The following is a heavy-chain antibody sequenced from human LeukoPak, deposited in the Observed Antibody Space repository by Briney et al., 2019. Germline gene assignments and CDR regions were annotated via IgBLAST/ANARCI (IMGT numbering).Heavy chain of an antibody. CDR2: TNDSGGST. CDR1: GFTFSSYA. D-gene: IGHD6-13*01. J-gene: IGHJ6*02. V-gene: IGHV3-23*01. CDR3: AKMGSSWTYYYGMDV. Sequence: GGSLRLSCAASGFTFSSYAMIWVRQAPGKGLEWVSGTNDSGGSTYYADSVKGRFTISRDNSKNTLYLQMNSLRAEDTAVYYCAKMGSSWTYYYGMDVWGQGTTVTVSS.